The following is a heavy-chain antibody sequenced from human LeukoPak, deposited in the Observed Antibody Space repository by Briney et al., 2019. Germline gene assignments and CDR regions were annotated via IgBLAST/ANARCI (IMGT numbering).Heavy chain of an antibody. D-gene: IGHD2-15*01. V-gene: IGHV3-21*01. J-gene: IGHJ4*02. CDR1: GFTFSSYS. CDR2: ISSSSSYI. CDR3: ARVVAATPNFDY. Sequence: GGSLRLSCAASGFTFSSYSMNWVRQAPGKGLEWVSSISSSSSYIYYAGSVKGRFTISRDNAKNSLYLQMNSLRAEDTAVNYCARVVAATPNFDYWGQGTLVTVSS.